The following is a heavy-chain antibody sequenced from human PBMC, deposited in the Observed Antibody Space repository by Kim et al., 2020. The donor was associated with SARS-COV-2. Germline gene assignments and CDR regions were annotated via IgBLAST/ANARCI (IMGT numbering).Heavy chain of an antibody. Sequence: GGSLRLSCAASGFTFSDFYMSWIRQAPGKGLEWVSNIDTSSNIIYYADSVKGRFTISRDNAENSLYLQMNSLRAEDTAVYFCAIVRQSYGYGHYYYYAMDVWGKGTTVTVSS. CDR2: IDTSSNII. J-gene: IGHJ6*04. CDR3: AIVRQSYGYGHYYYYAMDV. V-gene: IGHV3-11*01. D-gene: IGHD5-18*01. CDR1: GFTFSDFY.